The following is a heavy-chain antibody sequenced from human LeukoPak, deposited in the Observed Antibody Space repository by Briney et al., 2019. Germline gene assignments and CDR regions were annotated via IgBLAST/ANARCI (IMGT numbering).Heavy chain of an antibody. V-gene: IGHV5-51*01. CDR2: IYPGDSET. D-gene: IGHD6-13*01. CDR1: GYSFTNYW. J-gene: IGHJ5*02. Sequence: GESLKISCKGSGYSFTNYWIGWVRQMPGKGLEWMGIIYPGDSETRYSPSFQGQVTISADKSINTAYLQWSSLEASDTAIYYCARQVEYTSSWYKYNWFDPWGQGTLVTVSS. CDR3: ARQVEYTSSWYKYNWFDP.